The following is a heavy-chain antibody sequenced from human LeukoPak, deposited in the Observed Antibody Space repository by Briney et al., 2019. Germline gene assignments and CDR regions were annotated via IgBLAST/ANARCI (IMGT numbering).Heavy chain of an antibody. D-gene: IGHD3-22*01. CDR1: GYTFTSYY. V-gene: IGHV1-46*01. CDR2: INPSGGST. CDR3: ARSWDYYDSSGYYGGGGAFDI. J-gene: IGHJ3*02. Sequence: GASVKVSCTASGYTFTSYYMHWVRQAPGQGLEWMGIINPSGGSTSYAQKFQGRVTMTRDTSTSTVYMELSSLRSEDTAVYYCARSWDYYDSSGYYGGGGAFDIWGQGTMVTVSS.